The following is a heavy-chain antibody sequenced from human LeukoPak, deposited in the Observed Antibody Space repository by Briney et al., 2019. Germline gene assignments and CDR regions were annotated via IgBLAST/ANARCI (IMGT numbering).Heavy chain of an antibody. CDR2: IRGSSSTT. CDR3: AKHIVVRTNFDY. V-gene: IGHV3-48*04. D-gene: IGHD5-12*01. CDR1: GFTFSNYS. Sequence: GGSLRLSCTASGFTFSNYSMNWVRQAPGKGLEWVSFIRGSSSTTYYADSVKGRFTISRDNAKNSLYLQMNSLRAEDTAVYYCAKHIVVRTNFDYWGQGTLVTVSS. J-gene: IGHJ4*02.